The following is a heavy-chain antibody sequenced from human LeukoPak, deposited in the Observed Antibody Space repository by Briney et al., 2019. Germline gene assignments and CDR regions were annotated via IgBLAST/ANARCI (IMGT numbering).Heavy chain of an antibody. CDR3: ATAPPSGTYYYFDY. CDR1: GYTFTNCY. CDR2: INPANGAT. V-gene: IGHV1-46*01. Sequence: GASVKVSCKASGYTFTNCYMHWVRQAPGQGLEWMGIINPANGATSYAQKFQGRVTVTRDTSTSIVYMELNSLRSEDTAVYYCATAPPSGTYYYFDYWGQGTLVTVSS. D-gene: IGHD1-26*01. J-gene: IGHJ4*02.